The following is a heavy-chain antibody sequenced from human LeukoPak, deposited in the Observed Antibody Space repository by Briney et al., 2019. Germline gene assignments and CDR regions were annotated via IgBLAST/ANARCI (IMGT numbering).Heavy chain of an antibody. CDR2: IGWNSGSI. CDR1: GFTFDDYA. V-gene: IGHV3-9*01. CDR3: AKDIWRGTYYYDSSGYHQGAFDI. D-gene: IGHD3-22*01. Sequence: GGSLRLSCAASGFTFDDYAMRWVRQAPGKGLEWVSGIGWNSGSIGYADSVKGRFTISRDNAKNSLYLQMNSLRAEDTALYYCAKDIWRGTYYYDSSGYHQGAFDIWGQGRMVTVSS. J-gene: IGHJ3*02.